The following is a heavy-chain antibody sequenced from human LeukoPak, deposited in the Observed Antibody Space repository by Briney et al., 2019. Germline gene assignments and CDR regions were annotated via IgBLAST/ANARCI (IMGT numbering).Heavy chain of an antibody. D-gene: IGHD5-18*01. Sequence: PSETLSLTCSVSGGSISSSSYYWGWIRQPPGKGLEWIGSIYYSGSTYYNPSLKSRVTISVDTSKNQFSLKLSSVTAADTAVYYCARVGGVLWLLFDYWGQGTLVTVSS. CDR1: GGSISSSSYY. V-gene: IGHV4-39*01. J-gene: IGHJ4*02. CDR3: ARVGGVLWLLFDY. CDR2: IYYSGST.